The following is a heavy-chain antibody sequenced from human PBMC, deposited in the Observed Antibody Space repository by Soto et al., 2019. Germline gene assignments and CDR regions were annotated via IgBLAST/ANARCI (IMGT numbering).Heavy chain of an antibody. V-gene: IGHV1-69*01. Sequence: QVQLVQSGAEVKKPGSSVKVSCKASGGTFGSYAISWVRQAPGQGLEWMGGIIPITATANYAQKFQGRVTITADESTSTASMQLSSLRSEDTAVYYCARSQGSSTSLELYYYYYYGMDVWGQGTTVTVS. CDR1: GGTFGSYA. D-gene: IGHD2-2*01. CDR3: ARSQGSSTSLELYYYYYYGMDV. CDR2: IIPITATA. J-gene: IGHJ6*02.